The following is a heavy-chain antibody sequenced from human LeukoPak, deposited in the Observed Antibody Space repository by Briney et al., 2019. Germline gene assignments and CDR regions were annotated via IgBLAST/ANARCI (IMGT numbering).Heavy chain of an antibody. Sequence: GGSLRLSCAASGYMFSAYYMSWIRQTPAKGLEWLSYISHSGSTIYYADSVKGRFTISRDNAKNTLYLQMNSLRAEDTAVYYCARDGNYYDSSGYYSGYDYWGQGTLVTVSS. V-gene: IGHV3-11*04. CDR2: ISHSGSTI. CDR1: GYMFSAYY. CDR3: ARDGNYYDSSGYYSGYDY. J-gene: IGHJ4*02. D-gene: IGHD3-22*01.